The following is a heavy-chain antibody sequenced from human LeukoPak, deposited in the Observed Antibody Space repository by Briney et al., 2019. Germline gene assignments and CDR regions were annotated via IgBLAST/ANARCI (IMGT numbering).Heavy chain of an antibody. D-gene: IGHD4-17*01. CDR3: ARASVARYGDYLDC. V-gene: IGHV4-4*07. Sequence: SETLSLTCTVSGDSLSSTYWSWIRQPAGKGLEWIGRIYTSGSTNYNPSFKSRVTMSVDTSKNQFSLKLTSVTAADTAVYYCARASVARYGDYLDCWGQGTLVTVSS. J-gene: IGHJ4*02. CDR1: GDSLSSTY. CDR2: IYTSGST.